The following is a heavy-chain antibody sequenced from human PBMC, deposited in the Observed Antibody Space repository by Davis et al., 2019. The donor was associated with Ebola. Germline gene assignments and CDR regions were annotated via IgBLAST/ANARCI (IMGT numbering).Heavy chain of an antibody. V-gene: IGHV5-10-1*01. CDR3: ARFQLGYCSSTSCYRELNWFDP. CDR1: GYTFTSYW. J-gene: IGHJ5*02. Sequence: PGGSLRLSCKGSGYTFTSYWISWVRQMPGKGLEWMGRIDPSDSYTTYSPSFQGHVTISADKSISTAYLQWSSLKASDTAMYYCARFQLGYCSSTSCYRELNWFDPWGQGTLVTVSS. D-gene: IGHD2-2*02. CDR2: IDPSDSYT.